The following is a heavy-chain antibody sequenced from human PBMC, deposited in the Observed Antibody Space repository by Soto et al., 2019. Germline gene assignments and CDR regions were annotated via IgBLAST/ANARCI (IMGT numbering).Heavy chain of an antibody. Sequence: EVQLLDSGGGLVQAGGSLRLSCAASGFTFSSDAMSWVRQGPGKGLEWVSGISGSGGSTYYADSVKGRFTISRDSSVVYLQMNSLRADDTAVYYCAKWGGYYAYYSEMDVWGRGTTVTVSS. CDR3: AKWGGYYAYYSEMDV. D-gene: IGHD1-26*01. V-gene: IGHV3-23*01. CDR1: GFTFSSDA. J-gene: IGHJ6*02. CDR2: ISGSGGST.